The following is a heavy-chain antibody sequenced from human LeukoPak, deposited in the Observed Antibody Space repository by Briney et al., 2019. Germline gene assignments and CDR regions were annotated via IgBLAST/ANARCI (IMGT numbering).Heavy chain of an antibody. CDR2: ISYDGSTK. D-gene: IGHD2-15*01. V-gene: IGHV3-30*18. CDR3: AKAPPPYCSGGSCFDAFDI. Sequence: GGSLRLSCTASGFTFSTYGMHWVRQAPGKGLEWVTLISYDGSTKYYSDSVKGRFTLSRDNSKNTLYLQMNSLKADDTAVYYCAKAPPPYCSGGSCFDAFDIWGQGTMVTVSS. CDR1: GFTFSTYG. J-gene: IGHJ3*02.